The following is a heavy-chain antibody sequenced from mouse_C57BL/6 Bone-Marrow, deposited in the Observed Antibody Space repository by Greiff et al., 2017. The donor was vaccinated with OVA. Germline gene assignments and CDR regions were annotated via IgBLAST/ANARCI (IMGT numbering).Heavy chain of an antibody. D-gene: IGHD1-1*01. Sequence: QVQLKQSGAELVKPGASVKLSCKASGYTFTEYTIHWVKQRSGQGLEWIGWFYPGSGSIKYNEKFKDKATLTADKSSSTVYMELSRLTSEDSAVYFCARHEALPWNYGSSYGWYFDVWGTGTTVTVSS. V-gene: IGHV1-62-2*01. CDR2: FYPGSGSI. CDR1: GYTFTEYT. J-gene: IGHJ1*03. CDR3: ARHEALPWNYGSSYGWYFDV.